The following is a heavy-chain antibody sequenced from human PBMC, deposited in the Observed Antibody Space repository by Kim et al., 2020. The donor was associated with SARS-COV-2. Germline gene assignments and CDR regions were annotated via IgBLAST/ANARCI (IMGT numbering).Heavy chain of an antibody. CDR2: FRGSGDRT. D-gene: IGHD6-19*01. CDR3: AKDRLYSSGWGAFDY. Sequence: GESLRLSCAASEFTFSNYAMNWVRQAPGKGLEWVSAFRGSGDRTYYADSVKGRFTISRDNSKNTLYLQMNSLRAEDTAVYYCAKDRLYSSGWGAFDYWGQGTLVTVSS. CDR1: EFTFSNYA. J-gene: IGHJ4*02. V-gene: IGHV3-23*01.